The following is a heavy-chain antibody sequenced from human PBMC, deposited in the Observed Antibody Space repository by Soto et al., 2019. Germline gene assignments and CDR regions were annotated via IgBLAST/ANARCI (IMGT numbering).Heavy chain of an antibody. J-gene: IGHJ5*02. CDR3: ARGEADDFWSGTAPWFDP. D-gene: IGHD3-3*01. Sequence: SETLSLTCAVSGGSISSGGYSWSWIRQPPGKGLEWTGYIYHSGSTYYNPSLKSRVTISVDRSKNQFSLKLSSVTAADTAVYYCARGEADDFWSGTAPWFDPWGQGTLVTVSS. CDR2: IYHSGST. V-gene: IGHV4-30-2*01. CDR1: GGSISSGGYS.